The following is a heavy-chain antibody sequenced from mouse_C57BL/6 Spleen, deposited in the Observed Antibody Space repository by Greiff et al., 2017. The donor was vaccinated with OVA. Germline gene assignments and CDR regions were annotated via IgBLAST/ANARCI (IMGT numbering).Heavy chain of an antibody. J-gene: IGHJ3*01. CDR3: ARGGGMEFAY. CDR2: INPGSGGT. CDR1: GYAFTNYL. V-gene: IGHV1-54*01. Sequence: QVQLQQSGAELVRPGTSVKVSCKASGYAFTNYLIEWVKQRPGQGLEWIGVINPGSGGTNYNEKFKGKATLTADKSSSTAYMQLSSLTSEDAAVYFCARGGGMEFAYWGQGTLVTVSA. D-gene: IGHD1-1*02.